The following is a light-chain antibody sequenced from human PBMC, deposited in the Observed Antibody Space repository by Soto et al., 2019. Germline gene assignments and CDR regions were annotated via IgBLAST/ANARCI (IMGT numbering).Light chain of an antibody. J-gene: IGLJ3*02. CDR1: SSDVGGYNY. CDR2: EVT. V-gene: IGLV2-8*01. Sequence: QSALTQPPSASGSPGQSVTISCTGTSSDVGGYNYVSWYQHHPGKAPKVMIYEVTKRPSGVPDRFSGSKSGNTASLTVSGLQADDEADYYCSSYAGSNNVLFGGGTKLTVL. CDR3: SSYAGSNNVL.